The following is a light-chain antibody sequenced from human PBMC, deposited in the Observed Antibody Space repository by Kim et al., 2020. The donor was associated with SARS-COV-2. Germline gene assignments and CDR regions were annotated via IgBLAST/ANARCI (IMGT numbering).Light chain of an antibody. CDR1: SRDVCGYKY. CDR2: EVS. J-gene: IGLJ1*01. Sequence: SRTISCTGTSRDVCGYKYVSSYQQHPGKAPKLVIYEVSNRPSGVSNRFSGSKSGNTASLTISGLQAEDEADYYCSSYIRGSTNYVFGTGTKVTVL. CDR3: SSYIRGSTNYV. V-gene: IGLV2-14*01.